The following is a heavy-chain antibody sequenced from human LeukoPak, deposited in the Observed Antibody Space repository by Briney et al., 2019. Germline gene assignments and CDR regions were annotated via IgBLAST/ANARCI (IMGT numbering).Heavy chain of an antibody. D-gene: IGHD2-21*02. CDR1: GGSISSYY. J-gene: IGHJ5*02. V-gene: IGHV4-59*01. CDR2: IYYSGST. Sequence: PSETLSLTCTVSGGSISSYYWSWIRQPPGKGLEWIGYIYYSGSTNYNPSLKSRVTISVDTSKNQFSLKLSSVTAADTAVYYCAREKCGGDCYSFDPWGQGTLVTVSS. CDR3: AREKCGGDCYSFDP.